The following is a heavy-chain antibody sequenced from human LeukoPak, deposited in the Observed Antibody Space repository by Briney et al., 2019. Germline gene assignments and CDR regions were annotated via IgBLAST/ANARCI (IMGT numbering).Heavy chain of an antibody. CDR1: GFTFSSYW. J-gene: IGHJ4*02. V-gene: IGHV3-7*03. Sequence: GGSLRLSCAASGFTFSSYWMSWVRQAPGKGLEWVANIKQDGSEKYYVDSVKGRFTIPRDNAKNSLYLQMNSLRAEDTAVYYCARADRMYYYGSGKSYWGQGTLVTVSS. CDR3: ARADRMYYYGSGKSY. CDR2: IKQDGSEK. D-gene: IGHD3-10*01.